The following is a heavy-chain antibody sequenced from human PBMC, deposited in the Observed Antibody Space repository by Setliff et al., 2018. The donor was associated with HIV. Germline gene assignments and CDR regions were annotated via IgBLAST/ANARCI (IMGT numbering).Heavy chain of an antibody. CDR1: GFTFSNAW. D-gene: IGHD3-22*01. Sequence: GGSLRLSCAASGFTFSNAWMSWVRQAPGKGLEWVGRIKSKTDGGTTDYAAPVKGRFTISRDDSKNTLYLQMNSLKTEDTAVYYYESSGRVDAFDIWGQGTMVTVSS. V-gene: IGHV3-15*01. J-gene: IGHJ3*02. CDR3: ESSGRVDAFDI. CDR2: IKSKTDGGTT.